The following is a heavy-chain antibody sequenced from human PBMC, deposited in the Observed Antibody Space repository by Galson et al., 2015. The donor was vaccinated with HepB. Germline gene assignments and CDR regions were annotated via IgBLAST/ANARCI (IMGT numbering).Heavy chain of an antibody. D-gene: IGHD6-13*01. Sequence: SLRLSCAASGCTFSSYAMHWVRQAPGKGLEWVAVISYDGSNKYYADSVKGRFTISRDNSKNTLYLQMNSLRAEDTAVYYCASSSSRIDHDAFDIWGQGTMVTVSS. CDR2: ISYDGSNK. V-gene: IGHV3-30-3*01. CDR3: ASSSSRIDHDAFDI. CDR1: GCTFSSYA. J-gene: IGHJ3*02.